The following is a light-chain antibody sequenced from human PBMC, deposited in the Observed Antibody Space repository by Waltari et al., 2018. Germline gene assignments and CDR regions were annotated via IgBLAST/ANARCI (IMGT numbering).Light chain of an antibody. CDR1: SSTIGNNY. CDR3: GTWDSSLSGAV. CDR2: EDR. J-gene: IGLJ7*01. V-gene: IGLV1-51*02. Sequence: QSVLTQPPSVSAAPGQRVTISCSGGSSTIGNNYVSWYRQFPGTAPKLLHYEDRERRSGLPGRFSGSKSGTSATLDITGLQAVDEADYYCGTWDSSLSGAVFGGGTHLTVL.